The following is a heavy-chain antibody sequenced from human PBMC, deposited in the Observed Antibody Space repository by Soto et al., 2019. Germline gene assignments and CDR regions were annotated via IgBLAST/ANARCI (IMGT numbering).Heavy chain of an antibody. CDR1: AGSISTTNW. Sequence: LSLTCAVSAGSISTTNWYVWVRQPPGMGLEWIGEIYHTGTTTYNPSLKSRVTMSVDTSKNQFSLRLSFVTAADTAVYYCATSSGSAYGLDVWGPGATVAVSS. J-gene: IGHJ6*02. CDR3: ATSSGSAYGLDV. CDR2: IYHTGTT. V-gene: IGHV4-4*02. D-gene: IGHD3-10*01.